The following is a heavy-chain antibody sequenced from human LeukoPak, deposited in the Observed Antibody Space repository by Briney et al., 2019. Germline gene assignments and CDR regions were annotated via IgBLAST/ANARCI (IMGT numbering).Heavy chain of an antibody. D-gene: IGHD3-3*01. J-gene: IGHJ4*02. CDR1: GFTFGKYW. CDR3: ARDQYDTWSRRGNFDS. CDR2: IKLDGSEK. Sequence: GGSLRLSCVASGFTFGKYWMSWVRQAPGKGLEWVANIKLDGSEKNYVDSVKGRFTTSRDNTKNSLYLQMNSLRAEDTAVFYCARDQYDTWSRRGNFDSWGQGTLVIVSS. V-gene: IGHV3-7*03.